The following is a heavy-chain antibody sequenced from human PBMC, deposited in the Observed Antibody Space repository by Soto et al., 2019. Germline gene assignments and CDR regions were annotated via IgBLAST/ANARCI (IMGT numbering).Heavy chain of an antibody. Sequence: PGGSLRLSCAASGFTFGSSWAHWVRQAPGMGLMWVSRINGDGTTIDYVDSLEGRFTISRDNAKNTVYLQMNSPRVEDTAVYYCARAGYYRFDYWGPGTLVTVSS. CDR1: GFTFGSSW. CDR3: ARAGYYRFDY. J-gene: IGHJ4*02. V-gene: IGHV3-74*01. D-gene: IGHD1-26*01. CDR2: INGDGTTI.